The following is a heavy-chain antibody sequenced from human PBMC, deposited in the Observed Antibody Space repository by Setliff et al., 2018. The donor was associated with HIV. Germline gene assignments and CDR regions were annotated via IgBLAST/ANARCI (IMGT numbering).Heavy chain of an antibody. CDR1: GGSISSYY. D-gene: IGHD6-13*01. CDR3: ARTYSSSWYSSHLWVDY. J-gene: IGHJ4*02. CDR2: IYSGST. V-gene: IGHV4-4*08. Sequence: SETLSLTCTVSGGSISSYYWSWIRQPPGKGLEWIGHIYSGSTNYNPSLKRRVTISADTSKNQFSLKLRSVTAADTAVYYCARTYSSSWYSSHLWVDYWGQGTLVTVSS.